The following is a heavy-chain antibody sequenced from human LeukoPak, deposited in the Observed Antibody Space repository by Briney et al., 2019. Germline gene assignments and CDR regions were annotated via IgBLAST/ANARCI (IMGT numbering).Heavy chain of an antibody. D-gene: IGHD3-16*01. Sequence: SETLSLTCRVSNGSISSGYYWNWLRQHPGKGLEWIGYFYHTGNTYSSPSLNSRLTILVDKSKHEFSLPLTSLTAADTAVYFCARGADPDFDKAYDQPRYWFCDLWGRGTLVTVSS. CDR2: FYHTGNT. CDR1: NGSISSGYY. CDR3: ARGADPDFDKAYDQPRYWFCDL. J-gene: IGHJ2*01. V-gene: IGHV4-31*03.